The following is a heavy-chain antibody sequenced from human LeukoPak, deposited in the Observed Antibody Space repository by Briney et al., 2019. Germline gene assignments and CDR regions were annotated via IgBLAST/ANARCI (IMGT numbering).Heavy chain of an antibody. V-gene: IGHV1-69*06. D-gene: IGHD2-2*01. J-gene: IGHJ5*02. CDR1: GGTFNSDG. CDR3: ARGGRYCSSTSYPTNWFDP. Sequence: SVKVSCKASGGTFNSDGISWVRQAPGQGLEWMGRIIPIFGTTTYAQRFQGRVTITADRSTSTVYMELSSLTSEDTAVYYCARGGRYCSSTSYPTNWFDPWGQGTLVTVSS. CDR2: IIPIFGTT.